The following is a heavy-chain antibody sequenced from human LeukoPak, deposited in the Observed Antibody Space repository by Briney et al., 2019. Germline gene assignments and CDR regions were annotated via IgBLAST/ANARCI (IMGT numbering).Heavy chain of an antibody. CDR1: GFTFSDHY. J-gene: IGHJ4*02. Sequence: PGGSLRLSCAASGFTFSDHYMDWVRQAPGKGLEWVGRSRNKASTYTTEYAASVEGRFTVSRDDSKNSVYLQMNSLKTEDTAVYYCTRSDSSGYVNYWGQGTLVTVSS. V-gene: IGHV3-72*01. CDR2: SRNKASTYTT. D-gene: IGHD3-22*01. CDR3: TRSDSSGYVNY.